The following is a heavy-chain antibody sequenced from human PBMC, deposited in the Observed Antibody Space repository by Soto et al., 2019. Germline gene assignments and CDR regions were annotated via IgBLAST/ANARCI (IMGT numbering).Heavy chain of an antibody. D-gene: IGHD1-26*01. CDR2: LYYRGST. V-gene: IGHV4-39*01. Sequence: SETLSLTCTVSGGSISSHSYYWVWIRQPPGKGLEWVGSLYYRGSTYYNPSLKSRVIISVDTSKNQFSLSLNSVTAADTAVYYCARPKIVGPRGLDSWGQGALVTVSS. CDR3: ARPKIVGPRGLDS. CDR1: GGSISSHSYY. J-gene: IGHJ4*02.